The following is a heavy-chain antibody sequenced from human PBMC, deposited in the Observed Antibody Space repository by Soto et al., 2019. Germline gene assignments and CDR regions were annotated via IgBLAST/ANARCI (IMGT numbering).Heavy chain of an antibody. CDR2: ISSGGSDK. V-gene: IGHV3-30*18. CDR3: AKAAHIGAAGYYFDY. CDR1: GFTFSSFG. Sequence: WGSLRLSCAASGFTFSSFGMPWVRQDPGKGLEWVAVISSGGSDKYYADSVKGRFTISRDNSRSTLYLEMNSLRAEDTAVYYCAKAAHIGAAGYYFDYWGQGTLVNVSS. J-gene: IGHJ4*02. D-gene: IGHD6-13*01.